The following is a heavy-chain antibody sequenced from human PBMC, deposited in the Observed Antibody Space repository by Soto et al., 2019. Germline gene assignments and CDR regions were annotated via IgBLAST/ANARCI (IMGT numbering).Heavy chain of an antibody. J-gene: IGHJ6*02. CDR2: IIPIFGTG. D-gene: IGHD3-10*01. CDR3: AREVPQFALGMDV. V-gene: IGHV1-69*06. CDR1: GGTFSSYA. Sequence: GASVKVSCKASGGTFSSYAISWVRQAPGQGLEWMGGIIPIFGTGNYAQKFQGRVTITADKSTSTAYMELSSLRSEDTAVYYCAREVPQFALGMDVWGQGYTVTVSS.